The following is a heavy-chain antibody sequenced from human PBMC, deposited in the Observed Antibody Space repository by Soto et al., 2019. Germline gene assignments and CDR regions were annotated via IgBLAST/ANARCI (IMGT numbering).Heavy chain of an antibody. Sequence: SETLSLTCAISGDSVSSNTVSWNWIRQSPSRGLEWLGRTYFRSKWYNDYAVSVKSRIIINPDTSNNQFSLQLNSVTPEDTAVYFCAKGDNLGPKTGYAFDPWGQGIMVTVSS. CDR1: GDSVSSNTVS. V-gene: IGHV6-1*01. D-gene: IGHD5-12*01. CDR2: TYFRSKWYN. J-gene: IGHJ5*02. CDR3: AKGDNLGPKTGYAFDP.